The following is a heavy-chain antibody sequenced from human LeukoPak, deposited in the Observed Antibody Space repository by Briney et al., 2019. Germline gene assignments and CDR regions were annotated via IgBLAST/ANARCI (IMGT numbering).Heavy chain of an antibody. D-gene: IGHD5-12*01. Sequence: GGSLRLSCAASGFTFSSYAMSWVRQAPGKGLEWVSGISWNSGSIGYADSVKGRFTISRDNAKNSLYLQMNSLRAEDTALYYCAKDSDLGGYNYYFDYWGQGALVTVSS. J-gene: IGHJ4*02. CDR2: ISWNSGSI. CDR3: AKDSDLGGYNYYFDY. V-gene: IGHV3-9*01. CDR1: GFTFSSYA.